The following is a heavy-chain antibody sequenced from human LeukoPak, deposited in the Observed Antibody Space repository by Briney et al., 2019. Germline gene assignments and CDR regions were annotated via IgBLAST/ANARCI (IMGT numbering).Heavy chain of an antibody. J-gene: IGHJ3*02. CDR2: INHSGST. CDR3: ARGWGRAFDI. V-gene: IGHV4-34*01. CDR1: GGSFSGYY. D-gene: IGHD7-27*01. Sequence: SETLSLTCAVYGGSFSGYYWSWIRQPPGKGLEWIGEINHSGSTNYNPSLRSRVTISVDTSKNQFSLKLSSVTAADTAVYYCARGWGRAFDIWGQGTMVTVSS.